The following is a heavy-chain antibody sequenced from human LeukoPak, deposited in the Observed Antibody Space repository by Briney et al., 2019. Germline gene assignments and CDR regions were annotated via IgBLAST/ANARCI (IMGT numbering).Heavy chain of an antibody. CDR1: GFMFSRLG. CDR3: ARDNWSLDY. J-gene: IGHJ4*02. Sequence: GRSLRLSCTASGFMFSRLGMQWVRQAPGKCLEWVANINQDGGTQYYVDSVKGRFTISRDNAINSVFLQMNSLRAEDTAVYYYARDNWSLDYWGQGTLVTVSS. V-gene: IGHV3-7*01. D-gene: IGHD1-1*01. CDR2: INQDGGTQ.